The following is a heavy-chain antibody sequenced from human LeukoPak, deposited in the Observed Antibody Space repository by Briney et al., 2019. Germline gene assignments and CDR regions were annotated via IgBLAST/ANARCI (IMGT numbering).Heavy chain of an antibody. V-gene: IGHV3-48*01. CDR3: ARDSVAWGSSRYHFDY. D-gene: IGHD3-16*02. CDR2: ISSSSSTI. Sequence: GGSLRLSCAASGFTFSSYSMNWVRQAPGKGLEWVSYISSSSSTIYYADSVKGRFTISRDNAKNSLYLQMNSLRGEDTAVYYCARDSVAWGSSRYHFDYWGQGTLVTVSS. CDR1: GFTFSSYS. J-gene: IGHJ4*02.